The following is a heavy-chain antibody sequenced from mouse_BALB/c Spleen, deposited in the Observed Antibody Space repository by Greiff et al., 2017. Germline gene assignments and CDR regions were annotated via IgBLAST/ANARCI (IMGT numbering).Heavy chain of an antibody. CDR1: GFTFSSFG. Sequence: EVQLVESGGGLVQPGGSRKLSCAASGFTFSSFGMHWVRQAPEKGLEWVAYISSGSSTIYYADTVKGRFTISRDNPKNTLFLQMTSLRSEDTAMYYCARCGRYYGSSDDAMDYWGQGTSVTVSS. CDR2: ISSGSSTI. CDR3: ARCGRYYGSSDDAMDY. D-gene: IGHD1-1*01. V-gene: IGHV5-17*02. J-gene: IGHJ4*01.